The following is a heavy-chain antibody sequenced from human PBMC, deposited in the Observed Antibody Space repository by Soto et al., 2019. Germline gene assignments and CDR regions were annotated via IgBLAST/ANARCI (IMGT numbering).Heavy chain of an antibody. J-gene: IGHJ4*02. D-gene: IGHD4-4*01. CDR2: IYYSGST. CDR3: ARSDYSNSLDY. CDR1: GGSISSGGYY. V-gene: IGHV4-31*03. Sequence: PSETLSLTCTVSGGSISSGGYYWSWIRQHPGKGLEWIGYIYYSGSTYYNPSLKSRVTISVDTSKNQFSLKLSSVTAADTAVYYCARSDYSNSLDYWGQGTLVTVSS.